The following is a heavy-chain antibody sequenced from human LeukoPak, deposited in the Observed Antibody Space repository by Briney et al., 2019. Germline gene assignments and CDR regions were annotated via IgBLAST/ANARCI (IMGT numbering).Heavy chain of an antibody. Sequence: SETLSLTCTVSGGSISSSSYYWGWIRQPPGKGLEWIGSICYSGSTYYNPSLKSRVTISVDTSKNQFSLKLSSVTAADTAVYYCARGILYSNNWFDPWGQGTLVTVSS. V-gene: IGHV4-39*07. J-gene: IGHJ5*02. D-gene: IGHD2-8*01. CDR2: ICYSGST. CDR3: ARGILYSNNWFDP. CDR1: GGSISSSSYY.